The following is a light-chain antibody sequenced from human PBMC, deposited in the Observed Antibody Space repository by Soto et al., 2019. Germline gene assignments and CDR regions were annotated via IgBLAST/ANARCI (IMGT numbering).Light chain of an antibody. CDR2: GAS. V-gene: IGKV3D-15*01. J-gene: IGKJ2*01. CDR3: QQYNSRPPSA. CDR1: QSVGSN. Sequence: EIVVTQSPATLSVSPGERATLSCWASQSVGSNLAWYQQKPGQAPRLLMYGASTRATGIPARFSGSASGTDFTHTINNLQSEDVGIYDWQQYNSRPPSAFGQGTKLEIK.